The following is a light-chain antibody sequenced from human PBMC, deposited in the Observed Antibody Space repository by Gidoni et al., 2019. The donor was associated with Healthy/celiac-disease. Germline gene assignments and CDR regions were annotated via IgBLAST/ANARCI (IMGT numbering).Light chain of an antibody. V-gene: IGKV1-33*01. Sequence: DIQMTQSPSSLSASVGDRVTITCQASQDISNYLNWYQQKPGKAPKLLIYDASTLETGVPSRFSGSGSGTDFTFTISSLQAEYIATYYCQHYDNLSITFGPGTKVDIK. CDR1: QDISNY. CDR3: QHYDNLSIT. CDR2: DAS. J-gene: IGKJ3*01.